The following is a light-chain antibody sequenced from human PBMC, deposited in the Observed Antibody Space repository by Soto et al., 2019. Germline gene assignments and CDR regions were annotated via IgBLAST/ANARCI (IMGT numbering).Light chain of an antibody. V-gene: IGKV1-39*01. CDR1: QSISIY. Sequence: DIQMTQSPSSLSASVGDRVTITCRASQSISIYLNWYQQKPRKPPNLLIYLASTLQSGVPSRFSGSGSGTDFTLTISSLQPEDFAAYFCQQSYIFPLTFGQGTRLEIK. CDR2: LAS. CDR3: QQSYIFPLT. J-gene: IGKJ5*01.